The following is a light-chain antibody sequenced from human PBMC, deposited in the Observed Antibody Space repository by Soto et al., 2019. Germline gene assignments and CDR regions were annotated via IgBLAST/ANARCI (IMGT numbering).Light chain of an antibody. J-gene: IGKJ3*01. CDR1: QSLSRSS. CDR2: GAS. CDR3: QQYGSSLFT. Sequence: EIVLTQSPGTLSLSPGDRATLSCRASQSLSRSSLAWYQQKPGRAPRLLIYGASSRATGIPDRFSGSGSGTDFTLTISRLEPEDFAVYYCQQYGSSLFTFGPGTKVDIK. V-gene: IGKV3-20*01.